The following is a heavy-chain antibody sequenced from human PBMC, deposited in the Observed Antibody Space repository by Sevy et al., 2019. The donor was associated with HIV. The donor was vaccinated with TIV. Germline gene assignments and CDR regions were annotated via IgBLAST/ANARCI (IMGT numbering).Heavy chain of an antibody. CDR1: GFAFSSHA. V-gene: IGHV3-30-3*01. J-gene: IGHJ4*01. D-gene: IGHD6-13*01. CDR2: ISYEGTET. Sequence: GGSLRLSCAASGFAFSSHARHWVRQAPGKGLEWVATISYEGTETFYAASVGGRFTISRDNSKNMLSLQINSLRPEDTAVYYCARDGGYSIKWYPLYWGHGTLVTVSS. CDR3: ARDGGYSIKWYPLY.